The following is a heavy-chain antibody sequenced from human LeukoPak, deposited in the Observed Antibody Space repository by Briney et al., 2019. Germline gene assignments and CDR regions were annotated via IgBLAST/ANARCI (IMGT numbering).Heavy chain of an antibody. CDR2: VDPSDSYT. D-gene: IGHD6-13*01. Sequence: GESLKISCKGSGYSFTSYWISWARQMPGKGLEWMGRVDPSDSYTNYSPSFQGHVTISADKSISTAYLQWSSLKASDTAMYYCAISSSPDSNSDYSAAAGTLAAFDIWGQGTMVTVSS. J-gene: IGHJ3*02. V-gene: IGHV5-10-1*01. CDR3: AISSSPDSNSDYSAAAGTLAAFDI. CDR1: GYSFTSYW.